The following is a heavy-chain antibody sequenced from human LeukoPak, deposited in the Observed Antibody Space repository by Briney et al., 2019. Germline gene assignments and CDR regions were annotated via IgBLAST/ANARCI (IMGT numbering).Heavy chain of an antibody. V-gene: IGHV3-21*01. Sequence: GGSLRLSCAASGFTFSSYSMNWVRQAPGKGLEWVSSISSSSSYIYYADSVKGRFTISRDNAKNSLYLQMNSLRAEDTAVYYCARDRYDFWSGTFDYWGQGTLVTVSS. CDR1: GFTFSSYS. J-gene: IGHJ4*02. CDR3: ARDRYDFWSGTFDY. D-gene: IGHD3-3*01. CDR2: ISSSSSYI.